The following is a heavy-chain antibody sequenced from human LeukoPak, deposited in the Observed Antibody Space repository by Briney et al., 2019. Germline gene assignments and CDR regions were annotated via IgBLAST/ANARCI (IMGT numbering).Heavy chain of an antibody. CDR2: ISYDGSNK. Sequence: AGGSLRLSCVASEFTFRSYDMHWVRQAPGKGLEWVAVISYDGSNKNYADSVKGRFTISRDNTKNTLFLQMNSLRAEDTAVYYCAKRYYYEGWGQGTTVTVSS. V-gene: IGHV3-30*18. J-gene: IGHJ3*01. CDR3: AKRYYYEG. D-gene: IGHD3-22*01. CDR1: EFTFRSYD.